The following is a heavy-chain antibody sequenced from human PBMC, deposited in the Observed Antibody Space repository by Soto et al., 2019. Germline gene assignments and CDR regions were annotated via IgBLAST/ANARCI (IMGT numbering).Heavy chain of an antibody. CDR2: IYYSGST. J-gene: IGHJ5*02. D-gene: IGHD6-19*01. Sequence: PSETLSLTCTVSGGPIRSYYWSWIRQPPGKGLEWIGYIYYSGSTNYNPSLKSRVTISVDTSKNQFSLKLSSVTAADTAVYYCACIGSSGWFRDWFDPWGQGTLVTVSS. CDR3: ACIGSSGWFRDWFDP. CDR1: GGPIRSYY. V-gene: IGHV4-59*01.